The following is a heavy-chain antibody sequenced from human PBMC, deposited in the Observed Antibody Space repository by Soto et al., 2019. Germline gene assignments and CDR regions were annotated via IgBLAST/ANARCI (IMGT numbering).Heavy chain of an antibody. CDR2: MSHGGGT. V-gene: IGHV4-34*01. Sequence: QVQLQQWGAGLLKPSETLSLTCAVYGGFVSSGSYYWSWIRQPPGKGLEWIGEMSHGGGTHFNPSLRRRVTISVDTSKHQFSLKMSSVTAADTALYYCARVERGTATTVVDAFDIWGPGTMVTVSS. CDR3: ARVERGTATTVVDAFDI. CDR1: GGFVSSGSYY. D-gene: IGHD1-1*01. J-gene: IGHJ3*02.